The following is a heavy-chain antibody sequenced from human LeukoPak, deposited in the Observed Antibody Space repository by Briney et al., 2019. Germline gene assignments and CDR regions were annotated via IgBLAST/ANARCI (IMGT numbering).Heavy chain of an antibody. V-gene: IGHV1-18*01. CDR3: ARDGLSYTNPNNWFDP. D-gene: IGHD2-2*02. Sequence: ASVKVTFQASGYPFPSYYMTWVRQAPGQGLEWMGWISAYNGDTNYAQNLQGRVTMTTDTSTDTAYMELRSLRSDDTAVYYCARDGLSYTNPNNWFDPWGRGTLVTVSS. CDR2: ISAYNGDT. CDR1: GYPFPSYY. J-gene: IGHJ5*02.